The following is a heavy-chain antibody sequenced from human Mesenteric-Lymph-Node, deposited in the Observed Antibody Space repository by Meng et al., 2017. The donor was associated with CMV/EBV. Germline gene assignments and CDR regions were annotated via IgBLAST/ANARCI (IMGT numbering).Heavy chain of an antibody. J-gene: IGHJ4*02. Sequence: CKASGYTFTSYAMNWVRQAPGQGLEWMGWISAENGNTNYARQFQDRVTVTTDTSTNIAYMELRSLRSDDSAVYFCARAGAAVTTHFDLWGQGTLVTVSS. CDR2: ISAENGNT. V-gene: IGHV1-18*01. D-gene: IGHD4-17*01. CDR1: GYTFTSYA. CDR3: ARAGAAVTTHFDL.